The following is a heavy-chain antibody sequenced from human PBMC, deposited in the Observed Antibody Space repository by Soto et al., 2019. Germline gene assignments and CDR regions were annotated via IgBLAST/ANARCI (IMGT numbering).Heavy chain of an antibody. D-gene: IGHD5-12*01. Sequence: SQTLSLTCAISGDSVSSKSAAWNWIRQSPSRGLEWLGRTYYRSKWYNDYAVSVKSRITINPDTSKDQFSLQLNSVTPEDTAVYYCARVPNPFRLKIGYEDAFDLWGQGTMVTFSS. CDR3: ARVPNPFRLKIGYEDAFDL. V-gene: IGHV6-1*01. CDR1: GDSVSSKSAA. J-gene: IGHJ3*01. CDR2: TYYRSKWYN.